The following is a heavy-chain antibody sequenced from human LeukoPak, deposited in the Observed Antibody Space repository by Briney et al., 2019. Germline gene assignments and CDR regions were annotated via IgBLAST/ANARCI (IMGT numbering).Heavy chain of an antibody. CDR2: ISYDGSNK. J-gene: IGHJ5*02. CDR1: GFTFSSYA. V-gene: IGHV3-30*04. Sequence: PGRSLRLSCAASGFTFSSYAMHWVRQAPGKGLEWVAVISYDGSNKYYADSVKGRFTISRDNSKNTLYLQMNSLRAEDTAVYYCARDLEIIVVVPAAMPSGAFDPWGQGTLVTVSS. D-gene: IGHD2-2*01. CDR3: ARDLEIIVVVPAAMPSGAFDP.